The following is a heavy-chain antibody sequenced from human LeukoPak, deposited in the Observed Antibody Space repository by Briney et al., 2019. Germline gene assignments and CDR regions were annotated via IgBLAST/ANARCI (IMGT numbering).Heavy chain of an antibody. J-gene: IGHJ4*02. CDR3: ARERSDYIWGSYRFLEHYFDY. Sequence: GASVKVSCKASGYTFTSYGISWVRRAPGQGLEWMGWISAYNGNTNYAQKLQGRVTMTTDTSTSTAYMELRSLRSNDTAVYYCARERSDYIWGSYRFLEHYFDYWGQGTLVTVSS. CDR2: ISAYNGNT. V-gene: IGHV1-18*01. D-gene: IGHD3-16*02. CDR1: GYTFTSYG.